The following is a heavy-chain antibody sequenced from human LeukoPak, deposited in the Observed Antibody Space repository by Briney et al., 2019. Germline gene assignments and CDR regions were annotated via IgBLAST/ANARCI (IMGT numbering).Heavy chain of an antibody. CDR2: ISSSGGST. V-gene: IGHV3-23*01. CDR3: AKVVHCSSSWTGDAFDI. Sequence: GGSLRVSCAPSVYTLIIYIMSCGRQAPGKGREWVSAISSSGGSTYYADSVKGRFPISRDNSKTTLYLQMNSVRAEDMAVYYCAKVVHCSSSWTGDAFDIWGQGTMVTVSS. J-gene: IGHJ3*02. D-gene: IGHD6-13*01. CDR1: VYTLIIYI.